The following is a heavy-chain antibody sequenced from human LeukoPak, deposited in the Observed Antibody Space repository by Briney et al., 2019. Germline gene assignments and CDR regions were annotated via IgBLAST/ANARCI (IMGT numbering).Heavy chain of an antibody. J-gene: IGHJ4*02. CDR1: GYTFTGYY. CDR2: INPNSGGT. Sequence: ASVKVSCKASGYTFTGYYMHWVRQAPGQGLEWMGWINPNSGGTNYAQKFQGRVTMTRDTSISTAYMELSRLRSDDTAVYYCARDVGGNYQYFDYWGQGTLVTVSS. D-gene: IGHD4-11*01. CDR3: ARDVGGNYQYFDY. V-gene: IGHV1-2*02.